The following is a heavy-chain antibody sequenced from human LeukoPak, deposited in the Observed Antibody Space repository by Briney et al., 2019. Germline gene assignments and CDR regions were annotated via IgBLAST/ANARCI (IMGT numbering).Heavy chain of an antibody. J-gene: IGHJ1*01. CDR2: ISGSGGST. CDR1: GFTFSSYA. Sequence: PGGSLRLSCAASGFTFSSYAMSWVRQAPGKGLEWVSAISGSGGSTYYADSVKGRFTISRDNSKNTLYLQMNSLRAEGTAVYYLAKDPRYCSSTSCYTWYFQHWGQGTLVTVSS. D-gene: IGHD2-2*02. V-gene: IGHV3-23*01. CDR3: AKDPRYCSSTSCYTWYFQH.